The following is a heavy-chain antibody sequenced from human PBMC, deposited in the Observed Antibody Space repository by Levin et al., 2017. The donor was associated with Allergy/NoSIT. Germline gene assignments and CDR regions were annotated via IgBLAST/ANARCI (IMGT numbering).Heavy chain of an antibody. CDR2: IWYDGSNK. Sequence: GESLKISCAASGFTFSSYGMHWVRQAPGKGLEWVAVIWYDGSNKYYADSVKGRFTISRDNSKNTLYLQMNSLRAEDTAVYYCAREANLYYYDSSGYPTSINGLDYWGQGTLVTVSS. CDR3: AREANLYYYDSSGYPTSINGLDY. D-gene: IGHD3-22*01. V-gene: IGHV3-33*01. J-gene: IGHJ4*02. CDR1: GFTFSSYG.